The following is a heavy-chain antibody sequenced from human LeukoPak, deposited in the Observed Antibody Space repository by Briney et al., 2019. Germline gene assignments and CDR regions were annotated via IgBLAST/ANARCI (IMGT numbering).Heavy chain of an antibody. CDR2: IKQDGSAT. Sequence: GGSLRLSCAASGFTFSNYWMAWVRQAPGKGLEWVGNIKQDGSATYYVDSVKGRFTISRDNAKNSLYLQMSSLRTEDTAVYYCARDYDFWSGYFDWWSQGTRVTVSS. J-gene: IGHJ4*02. V-gene: IGHV3-7*05. CDR1: GFTFSNYW. D-gene: IGHD3-3*01. CDR3: ARDYDFWSGYFDW.